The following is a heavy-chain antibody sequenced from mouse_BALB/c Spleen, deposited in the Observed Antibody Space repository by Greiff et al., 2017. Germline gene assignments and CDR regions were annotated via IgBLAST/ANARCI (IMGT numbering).Heavy chain of an antibody. D-gene: IGHD3-2*02. CDR2: INPNNGGT. CDR1: GYTFTDYN. Sequence: VQLKESGPELVKPGASVKIPCKASGYTFTDYNMDWVKQSHGKSLEWIGDINPNNGGTIYNQKFKGKATLTVDKSSSTAYMELRSLTSEDTAVYYCARWEATHWYFDVWGAGTTVTVSS. V-gene: IGHV1-18*01. CDR3: ARWEATHWYFDV. J-gene: IGHJ1*01.